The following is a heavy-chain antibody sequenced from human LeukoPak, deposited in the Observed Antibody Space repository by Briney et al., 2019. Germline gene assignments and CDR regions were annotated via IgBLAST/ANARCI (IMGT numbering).Heavy chain of an antibody. CDR2: ISSSGTAI. D-gene: IGHD3-22*01. CDR1: GFTFSSYE. CDR3: ARDMGESSGYADY. Sequence: GGSLRLSCAASGFTFSSYEMNWVRQAPGKGLEWVSYISSSGTAIYYADSVRGRFTISRDNAKNSLYLQMDSLRAEDTAVYYCARDMGESSGYADYWGQGTLVTVSS. J-gene: IGHJ4*02. V-gene: IGHV3-48*03.